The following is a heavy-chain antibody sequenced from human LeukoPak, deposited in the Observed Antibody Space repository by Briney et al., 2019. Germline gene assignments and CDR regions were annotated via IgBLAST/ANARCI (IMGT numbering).Heavy chain of an antibody. CDR2: IYYSGST. J-gene: IGHJ6*03. CDR1: GGSISSGGYY. CDR3: ARDRGADYYYYMDV. D-gene: IGHD1-26*01. V-gene: IGHV4-31*03. Sequence: SETLSLTCTVSGGSISSGGYYWSWIRQHPGKGLEWIGYIYYSGSTYYNPSLKSRVTVSVYTSKNQFSLKLSSVTAADTAVYYCARDRGADYYYYMDVWGKGTTVTVSS.